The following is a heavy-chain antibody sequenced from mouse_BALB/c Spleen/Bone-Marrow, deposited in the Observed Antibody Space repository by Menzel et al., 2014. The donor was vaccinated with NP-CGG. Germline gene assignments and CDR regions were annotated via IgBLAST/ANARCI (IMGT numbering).Heavy chain of an antibody. J-gene: IGHJ4*01. Sequence: EVKLVESGPDLVKPSQSLSLTCTVTGYSITSGYSWHWIRQLPGNKLEWMGYIHYSGSTNYNPSLKSRISITRDTSKNQFFLQLNSVTTEDTATYYCTRRGLYYGCAMDYWGQGTSVTVSS. CDR3: TRRGLYYGCAMDY. V-gene: IGHV3-1*02. CDR1: GYSITSGYS. D-gene: IGHD2-2*01. CDR2: IHYSGST.